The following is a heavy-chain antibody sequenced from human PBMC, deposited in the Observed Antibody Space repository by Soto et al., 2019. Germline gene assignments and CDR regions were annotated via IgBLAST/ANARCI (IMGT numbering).Heavy chain of an antibody. D-gene: IGHD4-4*01. Sequence: ASVKVSCKASGYTFTSYGISWVRQAPGQGLEWMGWISAYNGNTNYAQKLQGRVTMTTDTSTSTVYLELRSLRSDDTAVYYCARTVSRRPDFDYWGQGTLVTVSS. CDR1: GYTFTSYG. CDR3: ARTVSRRPDFDY. V-gene: IGHV1-18*01. J-gene: IGHJ4*02. CDR2: ISAYNGNT.